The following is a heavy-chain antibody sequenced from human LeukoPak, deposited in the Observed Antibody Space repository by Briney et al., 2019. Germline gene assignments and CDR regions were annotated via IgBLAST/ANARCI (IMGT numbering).Heavy chain of an antibody. D-gene: IGHD3-10*01. V-gene: IGHV1-69*04. CDR1: GGTFSSYT. CDR3: ARDPFYYGSGSPFDY. CDR2: IIPILGIA. Sequence: RASVKVSCKASGGTFSSYTISWVRQALGQGLEWMGRIIPILGIANYAQKFQGRVTITADKSTSTAYMELSSLRSEDTAVYYCARDPFYYGSGSPFDYWGQGTLVTVSS. J-gene: IGHJ4*02.